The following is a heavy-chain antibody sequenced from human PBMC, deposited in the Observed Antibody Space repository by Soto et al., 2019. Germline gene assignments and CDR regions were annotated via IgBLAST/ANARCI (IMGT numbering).Heavy chain of an antibody. CDR2: ISYDGSNK. D-gene: IGHD2-2*01. Sequence: GGSLRLSCAASGFTFSSYAMHWVRQAPGKGLEWVAVISYDGSNKYYADSVKGRFTISRDNSKNTLYLQMNSLRAEDTAVYYCAKSCSSTSCYPYYYYYYMDVWGKGTTVTVSS. CDR1: GFTFSSYA. V-gene: IGHV3-30*18. CDR3: AKSCSSTSCYPYYYYYYMDV. J-gene: IGHJ6*03.